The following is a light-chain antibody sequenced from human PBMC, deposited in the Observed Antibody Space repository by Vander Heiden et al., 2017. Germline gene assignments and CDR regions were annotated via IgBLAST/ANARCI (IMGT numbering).Light chain of an antibody. CDR1: SSDIGFYNR. CDR2: EVS. Sequence: QSALTQPPSVSGSPGQSVTISCTGTSSDIGFYNRVSWYQQPPGTAPKLIISEVSNRPSGVPDRFSGSKSGDTASLTISGLQDEDEADYYCNSYTTSSTLVFGGGTKLTVL. CDR3: NSYTTSSTLV. J-gene: IGLJ2*01. V-gene: IGLV2-18*02.